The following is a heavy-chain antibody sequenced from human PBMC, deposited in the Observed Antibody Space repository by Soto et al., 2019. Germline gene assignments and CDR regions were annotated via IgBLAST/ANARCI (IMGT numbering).Heavy chain of an antibody. CDR2: ITWDGGKT. Sequence: EVQLVESGGVVVQPGGSLRVSCAASGFTFDDYTMHWVRQAPGKGLEWVSLITWDGGKTYYADSVKGRFTISRDNSKNSLYLQVNSLRTEDTALYYCAKDKGGSYYGLSDYWGQGTLVTVSS. CDR1: GFTFDDYT. CDR3: AKDKGGSYYGLSDY. V-gene: IGHV3-43*01. D-gene: IGHD1-26*01. J-gene: IGHJ4*02.